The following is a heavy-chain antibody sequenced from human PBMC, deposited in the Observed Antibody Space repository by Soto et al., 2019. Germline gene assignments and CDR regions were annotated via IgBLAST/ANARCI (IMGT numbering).Heavy chain of an antibody. J-gene: IGHJ6*02. CDR3: ARPTPGYYYGMDV. Sequence: EVQLVESGGGLVQPGGSLRLSCAASGFTFSSYSMNWVRQAPGKGLEWVSYISSSSSTIYYADSVKGRFTISRDNAKNSLYLQMNSLRAEDTAVYYCARPTPGYYYGMDVWGQGTTVTVSS. CDR2: ISSSSSTI. CDR1: GFTFSSYS. V-gene: IGHV3-48*01.